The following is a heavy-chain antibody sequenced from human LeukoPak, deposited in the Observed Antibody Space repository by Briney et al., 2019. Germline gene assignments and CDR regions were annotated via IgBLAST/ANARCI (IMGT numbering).Heavy chain of an antibody. Sequence: SVKVSCKASGGTFSSYAISWVRQAPGQGLEWMGGIIPIFGTANYAQKFQGRVTITTDESTSTAYMELSSLRSEDTAVYYCAFGPRGYSYGGSLDFDYWGQGTLVTVSS. J-gene: IGHJ4*02. CDR1: GGTFSSYA. CDR3: AFGPRGYSYGGSLDFDY. CDR2: IIPIFGTA. V-gene: IGHV1-69*05. D-gene: IGHD5-18*01.